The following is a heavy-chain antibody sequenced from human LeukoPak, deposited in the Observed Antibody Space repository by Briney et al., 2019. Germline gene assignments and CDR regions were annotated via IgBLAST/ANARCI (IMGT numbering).Heavy chain of an antibody. CDR1: GFTFSSYA. V-gene: IGHV3-23*01. D-gene: IGHD5-24*01. J-gene: IGHJ4*02. CDR3: AKDLEMAALASVADY. CDR2: ISGSGGST. Sequence: GGSLRLSCAASGFTFSSYAMSWVRQAPGKGLEWVSAISGSGGSTYYADSVKGRFTISRDNSKNTLYLQMSSLRAEDTAIYYCAKDLEMAALASVADYWGQGTLVTVSS.